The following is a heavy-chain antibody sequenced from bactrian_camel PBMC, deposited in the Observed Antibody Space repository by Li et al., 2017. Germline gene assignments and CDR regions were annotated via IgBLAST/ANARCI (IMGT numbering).Heavy chain of an antibody. CDR1: GFTFSSYA. V-gene: IGHV3S40*01. J-gene: IGHJ4*01. D-gene: IGHD3*01. CDR2: IKVGTDST. Sequence: VQLVESGGGSVQAGGSLRLSCAASGFTFSSYAMSWVRQVPGKGLEWVSAIKVGTDSTYYIDSVKGRFTISRDNAKNTVYLQLNSLKSEDTALYYCTVPRPPFDGVDYYNRGQGTQVTVS. CDR3: TVPRPPFDGVDYYN.